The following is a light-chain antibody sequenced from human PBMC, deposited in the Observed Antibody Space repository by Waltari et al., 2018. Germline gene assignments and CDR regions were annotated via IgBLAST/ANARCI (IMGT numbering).Light chain of an antibody. Sequence: QSALTQPASVSGSPGQSLTISCSATTSTVGRYNLVSWYQQHPGKAPRLIIYEGSARPSGISNRFSGSTSANTASLTISGLQTEDEADYYCCSYAGSSTWVFGGGTKVTVL. J-gene: IGLJ3*02. CDR3: CSYAGSSTWV. CDR2: EGS. V-gene: IGLV2-23*01. CDR1: TSTVGRYNL.